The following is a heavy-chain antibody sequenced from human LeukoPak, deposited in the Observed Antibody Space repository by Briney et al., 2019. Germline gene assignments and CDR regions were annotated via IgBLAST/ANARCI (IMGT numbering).Heavy chain of an antibody. V-gene: IGHV1-18*01. Sequence: ASVKVSCKASGYTLTSYGISWVRQAPGQGLEWMGWISAYNGNTNYAQKLQGRVTMTTDTSTSTAYMELRSLRSDDTAAYYCARDHRIVVVPAAMVYWGQGTLVTVSS. J-gene: IGHJ4*02. D-gene: IGHD2-2*01. CDR2: ISAYNGNT. CDR3: ARDHRIVVVPAAMVY. CDR1: GYTLTSYG.